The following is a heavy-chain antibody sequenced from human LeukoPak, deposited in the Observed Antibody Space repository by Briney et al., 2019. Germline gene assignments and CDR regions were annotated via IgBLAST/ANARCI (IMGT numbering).Heavy chain of an antibody. CDR2: ISGSGDSTDYT. Sequence: GGSLRLSCAASGFTFSSYAMSWVRQAPGRGLEWVSTISGSGDSTDYTDYADSVKGRFTISRDNSKNTLYLQMSSLRAEDTAIYHCAKERGGWYFDYWGQGTLVTVSS. D-gene: IGHD6-19*01. J-gene: IGHJ4*02. V-gene: IGHV3-23*01. CDR3: AKERGGWYFDY. CDR1: GFTFSSYA.